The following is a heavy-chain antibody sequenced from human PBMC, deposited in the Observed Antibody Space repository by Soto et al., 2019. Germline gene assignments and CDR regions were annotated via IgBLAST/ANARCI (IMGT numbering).Heavy chain of an antibody. CDR2: ISYDGSNK. Sequence: GGSLRLSCAASGFTFSSYAMHWVRQAPGKGLEWVAVISYDGSNKYYADSVKGRFTISRDNSKNTLYLQMNSLRAEDTAVYYCARDRGAAADAYYYYGMDVWGQGTTVTVSS. CDR3: ARDRGAAADAYYYYGMDV. D-gene: IGHD6-13*01. J-gene: IGHJ6*02. V-gene: IGHV3-30-3*01. CDR1: GFTFSSYA.